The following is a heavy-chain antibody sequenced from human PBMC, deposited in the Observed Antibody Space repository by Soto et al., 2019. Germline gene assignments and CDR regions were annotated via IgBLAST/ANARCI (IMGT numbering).Heavy chain of an antibody. D-gene: IGHD1-26*01. V-gene: IGHV2-5*02. CDR3: AQSKWELLRAFEV. J-gene: IGHJ3*01. CDR2: IYGDDEK. CDR1: GFSLTRSEVG. Sequence: QITLKESGPTLVKPTQTLTLTCTFAGFSLTRSEVGVGWIRQPPGKALEWLALIYGDDEKLYSPSLKTTLTITRHTSENQVVLTMTNMGPVDTATYCAQSKWELLRAFEVWGQGTMVTVSS.